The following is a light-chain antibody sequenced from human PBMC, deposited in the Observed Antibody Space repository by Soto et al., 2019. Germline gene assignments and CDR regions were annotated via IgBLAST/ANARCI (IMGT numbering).Light chain of an antibody. CDR2: DVS. CDR3: CSYAGSNTLV. Sequence: QSALTQPRSVSGSPGQSVTISCTGTSSDVGGYNYVTWYQHHAGKAPKLRIYDVSKRPSGVPDRFSGSRSGNTASLTISGLQTEEEAEYFCCSYAGSNTLVCGGGTKLTVL. J-gene: IGLJ3*02. V-gene: IGLV2-11*01. CDR1: SSDVGGYNY.